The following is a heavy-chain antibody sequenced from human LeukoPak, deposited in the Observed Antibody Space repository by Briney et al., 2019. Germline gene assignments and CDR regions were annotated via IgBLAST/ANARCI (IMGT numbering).Heavy chain of an antibody. J-gene: IGHJ6*02. CDR3: ARPYYGSESSSFYYGMDV. CDR1: GYSFTSYW. D-gene: IGHD3-10*01. V-gene: IGHV5-51*01. Sequence: GESLKISCKGSGYSFTSYWIGWVRQMPGKGLEWMGIIYPGDSDTRYSPSFQGQVTISADKSISTAYLQWSSLKASDTAMYYCARPYYGSESSSFYYGMDVWGQGTTVTVSS. CDR2: IYPGDSDT.